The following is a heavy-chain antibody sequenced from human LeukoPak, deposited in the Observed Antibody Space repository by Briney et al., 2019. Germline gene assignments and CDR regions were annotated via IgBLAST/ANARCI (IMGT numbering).Heavy chain of an antibody. V-gene: IGHV1-2*02. CDR3: ARGWSSSWPYNLFDP. CDR2: INPNSGGT. CDR1: GYTFTGYY. Sequence: ASVKVSCKASGYTFTGYYMHWVRQAPGQGLEWMGWINPNSGGTNYAQKFQGRVTMTRDTSISTAYMELSRLRSDDTAVYYCARGWSSSWPYNLFDPWGQGTLVTVSS. J-gene: IGHJ5*02. D-gene: IGHD6-13*01.